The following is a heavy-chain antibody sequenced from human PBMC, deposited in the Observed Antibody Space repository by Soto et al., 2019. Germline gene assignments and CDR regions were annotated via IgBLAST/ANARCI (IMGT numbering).Heavy chain of an antibody. Sequence: GGSLRLSCAASGFTFSSYGMHWVRQAPGKGLEWVAVISYDGSNKYYADSVKGRFTISRDNSKNTLYLQMNSLRAEDTAVYYCAKEWPNRSLAWAYGMDVWGQGTTVTVSS. J-gene: IGHJ6*02. V-gene: IGHV3-30*18. CDR3: AKEWPNRSLAWAYGMDV. CDR1: GFTFSSYG. D-gene: IGHD1-26*01. CDR2: ISYDGSNK.